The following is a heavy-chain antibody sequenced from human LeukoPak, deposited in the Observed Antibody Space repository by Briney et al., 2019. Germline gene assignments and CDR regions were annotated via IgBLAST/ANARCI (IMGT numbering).Heavy chain of an antibody. Sequence: TSETLSLTCAVYGGSFSGYYWSWIRQPPGKGLEWIGEINHSGSTYYNPSLKSRVTISVDTSKNQFSLKLSSVTAADTAVYYCAAAGTYYYYYGMDVWGQGTTVTVSS. CDR1: GGSFSGYY. CDR3: AAAGTYYYYYGMDV. D-gene: IGHD6-13*01. J-gene: IGHJ6*02. CDR2: INHSGST. V-gene: IGHV4-34*01.